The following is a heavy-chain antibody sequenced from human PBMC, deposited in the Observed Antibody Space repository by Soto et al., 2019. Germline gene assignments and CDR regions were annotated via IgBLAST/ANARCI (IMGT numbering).Heavy chain of an antibody. Sequence: EVQLLESGGGLVQPGGSLRLSCAASGFSFSSYGMSWVRQVPGKGLECVSAITGSGDKTFYADSVKGRFTISRDSSKNTLSLQMNSLRADDTAVYYCARADTFWNTYFPVWGQGTLVTVSS. V-gene: IGHV3-23*01. CDR3: ARADTFWNTYFPV. J-gene: IGHJ4*02. D-gene: IGHD3-3*01. CDR2: ITGSGDKT. CDR1: GFSFSSYG.